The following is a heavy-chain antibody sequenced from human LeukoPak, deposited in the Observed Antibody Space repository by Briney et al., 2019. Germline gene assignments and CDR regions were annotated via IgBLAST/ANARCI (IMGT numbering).Heavy chain of an antibody. CDR2: MSGSGGPT. CDR3: AKLQAGYFDSSGYHFDY. J-gene: IGHJ4*02. CDR1: GFTLSTHW. Sequence: GGSLRLSCVASGFTLSTHWMSWVRQAPGKGLEWVSVMSGSGGPTYYADSLKGRFTISRDNSKNTVYLEMNSLRVDDTAVYYCAKLQAGYFDSSGYHFDYWGQGALVTVSS. D-gene: IGHD3-22*01. V-gene: IGHV3-23*01.